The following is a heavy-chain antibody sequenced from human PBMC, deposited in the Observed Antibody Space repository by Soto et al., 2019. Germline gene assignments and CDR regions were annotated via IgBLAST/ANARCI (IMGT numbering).Heavy chain of an antibody. CDR3: AKDHPKLAQDSSGYYFDY. V-gene: IGHV3-23*01. Sequence: GGSLRLSCAASGFTFSSYAMSWVRQAPGKGLEWVSAISGSGGSTYYADSVKGRFTISRDNSKNTLYLQMNSLRAEDTAVYYCAKDHPKLAQDSSGYYFDYWGQGTLVTVSS. D-gene: IGHD3-22*01. CDR1: GFTFSSYA. J-gene: IGHJ4*02. CDR2: ISGSGGST.